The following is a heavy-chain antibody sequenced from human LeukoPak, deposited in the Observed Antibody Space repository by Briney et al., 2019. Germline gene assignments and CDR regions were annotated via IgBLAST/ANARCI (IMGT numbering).Heavy chain of an antibody. V-gene: IGHV1-46*01. D-gene: IGHD3-10*01. CDR1: GYTFTSYY. Sequence: ASVKVSCKASGYTFTSYYMHWVRQAPGQGLEWMGIINPSGGSTSYAQKFQGRVTMTRDTSTSTVYMELSSLRSEDTAVYYCARGARTITMVRGVIDYWGQGTLVTVSS. J-gene: IGHJ4*02. CDR3: ARGARTITMVRGVIDY. CDR2: INPSGGST.